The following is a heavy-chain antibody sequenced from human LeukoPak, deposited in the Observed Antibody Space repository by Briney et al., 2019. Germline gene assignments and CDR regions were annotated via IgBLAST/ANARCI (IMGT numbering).Heavy chain of an antibody. CDR2: IYPGDSVT. D-gene: IGHD6-6*01. V-gene: IGHV5-51*01. J-gene: IGHJ5*02. CDR1: GYSFTSYW. Sequence: GESLKISCKGSGYSFTSYWIGWVRQMPGKGLEWMGIIYPGDSVTRYSPSFQGQVTISADKSISTAYLQWSSLKASDTAMYYCARRDPYSSSSSGPFDPWGQGTLVTVSS. CDR3: ARRDPYSSSSSGPFDP.